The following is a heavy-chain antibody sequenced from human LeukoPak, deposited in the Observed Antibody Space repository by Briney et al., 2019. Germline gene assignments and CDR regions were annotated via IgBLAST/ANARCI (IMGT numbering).Heavy chain of an antibody. V-gene: IGHV4-39*07. CDR3: ARGRNWNYQSHFDY. CDR2: LYYRET. CDR1: GDSISDTRYF. D-gene: IGHD1-7*01. J-gene: IGHJ4*01. Sequence: SETLSLTCTVSGDSISDTRYFWGFIRRSPGKGLEWIVSLYYRETFYNPSLKSRLTISSDTSKNQFSPRLTSLTAADTGVYYCARGRNWNYQSHFDYWGQEPWSPSPQ.